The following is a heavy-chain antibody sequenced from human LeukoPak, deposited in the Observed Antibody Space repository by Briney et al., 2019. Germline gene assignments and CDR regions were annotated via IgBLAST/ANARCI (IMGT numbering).Heavy chain of an antibody. CDR1: GYTFSGSGWY. CDR3: ARDGPAQMVEFDN. J-gene: IGHJ4*02. Sequence: ASVKVSCKASGYTFSGSGWYLYWLRQAPGQGLECLGWIYPNNGATSYAQKFQGRVAMTRDTSVSTAYMELSRLRPDDPAVYFCARDGPAQMVEFDNWGQGTLVTVSS. D-gene: IGHD3-10*01. CDR2: IYPNNGAT. V-gene: IGHV1-2*02.